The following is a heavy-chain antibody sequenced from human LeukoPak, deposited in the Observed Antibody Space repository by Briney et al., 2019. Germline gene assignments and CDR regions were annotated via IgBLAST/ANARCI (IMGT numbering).Heavy chain of an antibody. CDR3: AKTKITLIVVANPLSGAFDI. V-gene: IGHV3-23*01. Sequence: GGSLRLSCAASGFTFSSYAMSWVRQTPGRGLEWVSGISGSGGSTYYADSVKGRFTISRDNSKNTLYLQMNSLRAEDTAVYSCAKTKITLIVVANPLSGAFDIWGQGTMVTVSS. J-gene: IGHJ3*02. CDR1: GFTFSSYA. D-gene: IGHD3-22*01. CDR2: ISGSGGST.